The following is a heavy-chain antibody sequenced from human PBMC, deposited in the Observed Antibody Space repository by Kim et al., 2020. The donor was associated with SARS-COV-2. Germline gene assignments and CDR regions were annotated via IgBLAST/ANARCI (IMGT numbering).Heavy chain of an antibody. D-gene: IGHD2-2*01. J-gene: IGHJ2*01. CDR3: ARGAAATDWYFDL. V-gene: IGHV1-69*01. Sequence: YAQKFQGRVPITADESTSTAYMELSSLRSEDTAVYYCARGAAATDWYFDLWGRGTLVTVSS.